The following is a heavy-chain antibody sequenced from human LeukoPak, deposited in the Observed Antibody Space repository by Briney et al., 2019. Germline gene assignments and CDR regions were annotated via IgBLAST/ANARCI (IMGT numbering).Heavy chain of an antibody. J-gene: IGHJ4*02. CDR2: ISSSSSYI. CDR3: ARMYSSSWPIDY. D-gene: IGHD6-13*01. Sequence: GGSLRLSCAASRFTFRNYAMSWVRQAPGKGLEWVSSISSSSSYIYYADSVKGRFTISRDNAKNSLYLQMSSLRAEDTAVYYCARMYSSSWPIDYWGQGTLVTVSS. V-gene: IGHV3-21*01. CDR1: RFTFRNYA.